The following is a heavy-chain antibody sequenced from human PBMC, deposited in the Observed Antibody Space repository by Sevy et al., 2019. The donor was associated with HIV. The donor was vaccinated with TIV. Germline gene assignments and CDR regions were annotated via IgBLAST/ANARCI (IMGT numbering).Heavy chain of an antibody. CDR3: ARGGSYYDQKGVFDY. CDR2: INHSGST. D-gene: IGHD1-26*01. CDR1: GGSFSGYY. V-gene: IGHV4-34*01. J-gene: IGHJ4*02. Sequence: SETLSLTCAVYGGSFSGYYWSWIRQPPGEGLEWIGEINHSGSTNYNPSLKSRVTISVDTSKNQFSLKLSSVTAADTAVYYCARGGSYYDQKGVFDYWGQGTLVTVSS.